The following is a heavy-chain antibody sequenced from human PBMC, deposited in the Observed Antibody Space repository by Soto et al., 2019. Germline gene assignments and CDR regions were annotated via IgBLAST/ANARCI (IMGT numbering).Heavy chain of an antibody. CDR3: ANPSHYYGSGSYPLDV. D-gene: IGHD3-10*01. V-gene: IGHV3-23*01. Sequence: GGSLRLSCAASGFTFSSYAMSWVRQAPGKGLEWVSAISGSGGSTYYADSVKGRFTISRDNSKNTLYLQMNSLRAEDTALYYCANPSHYYGSGSYPLDVWGQGTTVTVSS. J-gene: IGHJ6*02. CDR2: ISGSGGST. CDR1: GFTFSSYA.